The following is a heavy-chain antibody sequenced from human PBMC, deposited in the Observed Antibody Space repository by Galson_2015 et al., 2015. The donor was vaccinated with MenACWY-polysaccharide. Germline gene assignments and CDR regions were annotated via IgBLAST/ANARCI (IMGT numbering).Heavy chain of an antibody. Sequence: SETLSLTCTVSGGSIGSSSYYWGWIRQPPGKGLEWIGRIYYSGSTYYKPSLKSRVPISVDTSKNQFSLKLSSVTAADTAVYYCARHRRCSGGSCYSPFDYWGQGTLVTVSS. J-gene: IGHJ4*02. V-gene: IGHV4-39*01. D-gene: IGHD2-15*01. CDR3: ARHRRCSGGSCYSPFDY. CDR2: IYYSGST. CDR1: GGSIGSSSYY.